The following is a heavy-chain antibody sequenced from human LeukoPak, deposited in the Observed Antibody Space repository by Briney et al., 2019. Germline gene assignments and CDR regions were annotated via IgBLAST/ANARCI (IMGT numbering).Heavy chain of an antibody. V-gene: IGHV4-30-4*07. D-gene: IGHD3-10*01. J-gene: IGHJ4*02. CDR1: GGSISSGDYS. Sequence: SETLSLTCTVSGGSISSGDYSWSWIRQPPGKGLEWIGYIYYSGGTYYNPSLKSRVTISVETSKNQFSLRLSSVTAADTAVYYCARSLWFGELPTHWGQGTLVTVSS. CDR3: ARSLWFGELPTH. CDR2: IYYSGGT.